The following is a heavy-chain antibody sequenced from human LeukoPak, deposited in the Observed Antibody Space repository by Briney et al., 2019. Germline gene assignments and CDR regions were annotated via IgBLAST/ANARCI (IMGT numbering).Heavy chain of an antibody. Sequence: SGTLSLTCAVSGGSISSSNWWSWVRQPPGKGLEWIGEIYHSGSTNYNPSLKSRVTISVDTSKNQFSLKLSSVTAADTAVYFCSRAVAGSVGWFDPWGQGTLVTVSS. CDR2: IYHSGST. CDR1: GGSISSSNW. V-gene: IGHV4-4*02. CDR3: SRAVAGSVGWFDP. D-gene: IGHD6-19*01. J-gene: IGHJ5*02.